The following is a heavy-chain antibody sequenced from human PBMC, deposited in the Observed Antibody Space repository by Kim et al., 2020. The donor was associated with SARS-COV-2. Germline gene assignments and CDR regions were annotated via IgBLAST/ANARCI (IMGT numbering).Heavy chain of an antibody. CDR3: ARGGYSSAWYGPDRGFDS. Sequence: GGSLRLSCSASGFTFSDYYMSWIRQAPGKGLEWVSYISSSSSTMEYADSVKGRFTISRDNAKKSLYLQMNSLRAEDTAIYYCARGGYSSAWYGPDRGFDSWGQGILVTVSS. CDR1: GFTFSDYY. CDR2: ISSSSSTM. V-gene: IGHV3-11*01. D-gene: IGHD6-19*01. J-gene: IGHJ4*02.